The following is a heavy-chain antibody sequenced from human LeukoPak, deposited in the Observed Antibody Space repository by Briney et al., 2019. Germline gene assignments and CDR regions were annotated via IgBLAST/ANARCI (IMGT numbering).Heavy chain of an antibody. CDR2: IYYSGTV. J-gene: IGHJ4*02. CDR3: ARLGSYFDY. V-gene: IGHV4-59*08. CDR1: GDSLTSYY. Sequence: SETQSLTCTVSGDSLTSYYWSWIRQPPGKGLQWIGYIYYSGTVNYNPSLKSRVAISVDTSKNQFSLNLSSVTAADTAVYYCARLGSYFDYWGQGTLVTVSS.